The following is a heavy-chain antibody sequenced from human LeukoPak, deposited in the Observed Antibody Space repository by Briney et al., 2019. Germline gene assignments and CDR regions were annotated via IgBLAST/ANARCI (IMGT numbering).Heavy chain of an antibody. V-gene: IGHV3-20*04. CDR1: GFIFDDYG. CDR2: IDWNGGGT. D-gene: IGHD5-12*01. CDR3: TRILATPDY. Sequence: GGSLRLSCAASGFIFDDYGMSWVRQAPGKGLEWVSGIDWNGGGTGYADSVKGRFTISRDNAKKSLYLQMNSLRAEDTAVYYCTRILATPDYWGQGTLVTVSS. J-gene: IGHJ4*02.